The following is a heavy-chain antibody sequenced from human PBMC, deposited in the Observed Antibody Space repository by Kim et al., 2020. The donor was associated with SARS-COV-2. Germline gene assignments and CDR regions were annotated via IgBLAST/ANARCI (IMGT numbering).Heavy chain of an antibody. V-gene: IGHV3-11*05. Sequence: GGSLRLSCAASGFTFSDYYMSWIRQAPGKGLEWVSYISSSTSYTKYADPVKGRFTISRDNAKNSLYLQMNSLRAEDTAVYYCARVPPGSISCYWFDSCGQRALVTVS. CDR2: ISSSTSYT. J-gene: IGHJ5*01. CDR1: GFTFSDYY. CDR3: ARVPPGSISCYWFDS. D-gene: IGHD6-13*01.